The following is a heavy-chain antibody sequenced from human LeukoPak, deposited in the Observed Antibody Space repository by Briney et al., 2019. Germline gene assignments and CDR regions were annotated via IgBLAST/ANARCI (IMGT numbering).Heavy chain of an antibody. CDR3: ARSYLQMVSAS. V-gene: IGHV3-7*01. CDR2: IKQDGSEK. Sequence: GGFLRLSCAASGFTFTSYWMSWVRQVPGKGPEWVANIKQDGSEKYYVDSVKGRFTISRDNAKNSLYLQMNSLRVEDTAVYYCARSYLQMVSASWGQGTLVTDSS. D-gene: IGHD3-10*01. CDR1: GFTFTSYW. J-gene: IGHJ5*02.